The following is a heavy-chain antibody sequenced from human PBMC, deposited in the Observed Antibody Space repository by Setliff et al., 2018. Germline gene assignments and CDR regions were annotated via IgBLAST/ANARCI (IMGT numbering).Heavy chain of an antibody. J-gene: IGHJ4*02. CDR1: GFSLSTSGMY. CDR3: ARIRKGYTGYEGFDY. Sequence: GSGPTLVNPTQTLTLTCTFSGFSLSTSGMYVSWIRQPPGKALEWLGSIDWYDDKLYSTSLKTRLTISKDTYKNQVVLTMTDMDPMDTATYCCARIRKGYTGYEGFDYWGQGALVTVSS. CDR2: IDWYDDK. V-gene: IGHV2-70*17. D-gene: IGHD5-12*01.